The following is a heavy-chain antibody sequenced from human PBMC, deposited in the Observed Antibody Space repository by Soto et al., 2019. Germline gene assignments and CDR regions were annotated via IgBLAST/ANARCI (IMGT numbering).Heavy chain of an antibody. J-gene: IGHJ4*02. CDR2: MNPNSGDT. CDR3: ARSGHGGGVYCDD. CDR1: GYTFTTYD. V-gene: IGHV1-8*01. Sequence: QVQLVQSGAEVKKPGASVKVSCKTSGYTFTTYDMNWVRQATGQGLEWMGWMNPNSGDTGYVPKFQGRVTMTRDTSISTAYMELSSLRSDDTAVYYCARSGHGGGVYCDDWGQGTRVTVSS. D-gene: IGHD5-12*01.